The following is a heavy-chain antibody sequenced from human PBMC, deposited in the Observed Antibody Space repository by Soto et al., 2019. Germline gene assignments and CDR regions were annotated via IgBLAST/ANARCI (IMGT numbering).Heavy chain of an antibody. J-gene: IGHJ6*02. D-gene: IGHD3-3*01. Sequence: KSSETLSLTCPVYGGSFSGYYWCWIRQPPGKWLQWIEEINHRGRTNYNPSLKSRVTITVDTTKTQFTLKMSSVTAADTAVYYCARGGYDFWSGYYYYYGMDVWGQGTTVTVSS. V-gene: IGHV4-34*01. CDR1: GGSFSGYY. CDR2: INHRGRT. CDR3: ARGGYDFWSGYYYYYGMDV.